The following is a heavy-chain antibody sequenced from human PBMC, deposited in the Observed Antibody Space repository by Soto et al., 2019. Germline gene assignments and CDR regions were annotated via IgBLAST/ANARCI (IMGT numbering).Heavy chain of an antibody. CDR1: GYXCSTFW. Sequence: EXLKICCKGSGYXCSTFWLGWVRHMPGKGLEWVAIIYPDQSRYMYSPAFQCHVTISVYKSIITSYLQWNSLKDSDTAIYYCARRHYDLFTGQRYHLAFWGPGTLVTISS. D-gene: IGHD3-16*01. V-gene: IGHV5-51*01. CDR2: IYPDQSRY. J-gene: IGHJ4*02. CDR3: ARRHYDLFTGQRYHLAF.